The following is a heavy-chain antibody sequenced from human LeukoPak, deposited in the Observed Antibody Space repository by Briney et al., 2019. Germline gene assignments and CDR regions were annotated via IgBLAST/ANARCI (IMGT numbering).Heavy chain of an antibody. J-gene: IGHJ6*02. CDR1: GFTVSNSD. D-gene: IGHD1-1*01. CDR2: IGVAGDT. Sequence: GGSLRLSCAASGFTVSNSDIHWVRQSTGGGLEWVSTIGVAGDTYYSASVKGRFTISRDNARNSLFLQMFSLKAEDTAVYYCARGPTHLYYGMDVWGPGTTVTVSS. CDR3: ARGPTHLYYGMDV. V-gene: IGHV3-13*01.